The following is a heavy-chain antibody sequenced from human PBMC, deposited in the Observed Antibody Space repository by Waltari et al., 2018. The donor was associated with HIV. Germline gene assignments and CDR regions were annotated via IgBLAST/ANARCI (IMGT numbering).Heavy chain of an antibody. CDR1: GFTFSSYW. J-gene: IGHJ4*02. Sequence: EVQLVESGGGLVKPGGSLRLSCAASGFTFSSYWMHWVRQAPGKGLEWVANINQDGSEKHYVDSVQGRFTISRDNAKNSLYLQMNSLRAEDTAIYYCARRDLRIAAVGRSIFDCWGQGTLVTVSS. CDR2: INQDGSEK. V-gene: IGHV3-7*01. D-gene: IGHD6-13*01. CDR3: ARRDLRIAAVGRSIFDC.